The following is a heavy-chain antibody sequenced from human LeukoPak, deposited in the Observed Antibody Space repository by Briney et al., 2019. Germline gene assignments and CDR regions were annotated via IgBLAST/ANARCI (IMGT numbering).Heavy chain of an antibody. CDR3: ARGNVWSGIGAYYYYYMDV. Sequence: SETLSLTCTVSGGSISSSNYYWGWIRQPPGQGPEWIGSIYYVGTTYYNPSLKSRVTISVDTSKNQFSLKLSSVTAADTAVYYCARGNVWSGIGAYYYYYMDVWGQGTTVTVSS. D-gene: IGHD3-3*01. CDR2: IYYVGTT. CDR1: GGSISSSNYY. J-gene: IGHJ6*03. V-gene: IGHV4-39*07.